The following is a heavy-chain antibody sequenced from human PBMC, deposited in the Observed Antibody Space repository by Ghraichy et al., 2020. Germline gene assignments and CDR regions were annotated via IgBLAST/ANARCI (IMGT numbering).Heavy chain of an antibody. D-gene: IGHD3-3*01. V-gene: IGHV3-23*01. Sequence: GGSLRLSCAASGFTFSSYAMSWVRQAPGKGLEWVSAISGSGGSTYYADSVKGRFTISRDNSKNTLYLQMNSLRAEDTAVYYCAKGGGRRYDFWSGYYPDYWGQGTLVTVSS. CDR2: ISGSGGST. J-gene: IGHJ4*02. CDR1: GFTFSSYA. CDR3: AKGGGRRYDFWSGYYPDY.